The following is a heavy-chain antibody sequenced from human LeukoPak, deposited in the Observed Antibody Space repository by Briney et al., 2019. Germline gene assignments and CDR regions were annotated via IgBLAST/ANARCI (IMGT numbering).Heavy chain of an antibody. D-gene: IGHD2-2*01. CDR2: IYYTGST. V-gene: IGHV4-59*04. Sequence: PSETLSLTCTVSGGSISSYYWSWIRQPPGKGLEWIGYIYYTGSTYYTPSLRSRVSLSVDTSKHQFSLRLTSVTAADTAMYYCAWALVAPAPPLFNIWGQGTIVTVSS. J-gene: IGHJ3*02. CDR3: AWALVAPAPPLFNI. CDR1: GGSISSYY.